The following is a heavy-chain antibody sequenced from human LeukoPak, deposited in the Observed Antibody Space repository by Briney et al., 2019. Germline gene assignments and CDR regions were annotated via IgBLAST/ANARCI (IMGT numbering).Heavy chain of an antibody. D-gene: IGHD2-2*01. V-gene: IGHV4-59*11. Sequence: PSETLSLTCTVSGGSISSHYWSWIRQPPGKGLEWIGYIYYSGSTNYNPPLKSRVTISVDTSKNQFSLKLSSVTAADTAVYYCARAEYRLLFALYFDYWGQGTLVTVSS. CDR3: ARAEYRLLFALYFDY. CDR1: GGSISSHY. J-gene: IGHJ4*02. CDR2: IYYSGST.